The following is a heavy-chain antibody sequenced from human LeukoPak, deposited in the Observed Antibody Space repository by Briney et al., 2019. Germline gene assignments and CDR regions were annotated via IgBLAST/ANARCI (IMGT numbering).Heavy chain of an antibody. D-gene: IGHD6-19*01. V-gene: IGHV3-15*01. CDR3: TPSIAVAGSSDY. J-gene: IGHJ4*02. CDR2: IKSKTDGGTT. Sequence: NPGGSLRLSCAASGFTFSNVWMSWVRQAPGKGLEWVGRIKSKTDGGTTDYAAPVKGRFTISRDDSKNTLNLQMNSLKTEDTAVYYCTPSIAVAGSSDYWGQGTLVTVSS. CDR1: GFTFSNVW.